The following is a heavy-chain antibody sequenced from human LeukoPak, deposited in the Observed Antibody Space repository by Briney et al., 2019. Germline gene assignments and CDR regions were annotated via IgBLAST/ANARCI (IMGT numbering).Heavy chain of an antibody. J-gene: IGHJ3*02. D-gene: IGHD3-22*01. CDR2: IYYSGST. CDR3: VREYYYDSSGYYPPHAFDI. CDR1: GGSISSYY. Sequence: PSETLSLTCTVSGGSISSYYWSWIRQPPGKGLEWIGYIYYSGSTNYNPSLKSRVTISVDTSKKQFSLKLSSVTAADTAVYYCVREYYYDSSGYYPPHAFDIWGQGTMVTVSS. V-gene: IGHV4-59*01.